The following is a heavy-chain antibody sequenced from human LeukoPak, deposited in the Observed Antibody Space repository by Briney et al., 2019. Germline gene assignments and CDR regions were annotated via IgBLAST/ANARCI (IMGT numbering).Heavy chain of an antibody. D-gene: IGHD3-10*01. Sequence: SVKVSCTASGYTFTSYAISWVRQAPGQGLEWMGGIIPIFGTANYAQKFQGRVTITADESTSTAYMELSSLRSEDTAVYYCASKNGITMVRGVIIYGMDVWGQGTTVTVSS. CDR2: IIPIFGTA. CDR1: GYTFTSYA. J-gene: IGHJ6*02. V-gene: IGHV1-69*13. CDR3: ASKNGITMVRGVIIYGMDV.